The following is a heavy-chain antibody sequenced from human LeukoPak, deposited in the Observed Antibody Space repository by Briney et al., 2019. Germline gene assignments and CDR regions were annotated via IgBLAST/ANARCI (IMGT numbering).Heavy chain of an antibody. J-gene: IGHJ4*02. CDR2: IYYSGST. Sequence: SETLSLTCIVSGNSISTYYWRWIRQPPGKGLEWIGYIYYSGSTNYNPSLKSRVTISVDTSKNQFSLKLNSVTAADTAVYYCARGTFLRYSSSSQNVDYWGQGTLVTVSS. CDR1: GNSISTYY. V-gene: IGHV4-59*01. D-gene: IGHD6-6*01. CDR3: ARGTFLRYSSSSQNVDY.